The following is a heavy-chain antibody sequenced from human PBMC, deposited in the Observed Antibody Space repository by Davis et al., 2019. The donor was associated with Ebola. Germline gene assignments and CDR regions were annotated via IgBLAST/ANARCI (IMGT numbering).Heavy chain of an antibody. Sequence: GESLKISCAASGFTFSSYGMHWVRQAPGKGLEWVAVISYDGSNKYYADSVKGRFTISRDNSKNTLYLQMNSLRAEDTAVYYCASGGRGSGSYYWGQGTLVTVSS. D-gene: IGHD3-10*01. J-gene: IGHJ4*02. CDR3: ASGGRGSGSYY. CDR2: ISYDGSNK. V-gene: IGHV3-30*03. CDR1: GFTFSSYG.